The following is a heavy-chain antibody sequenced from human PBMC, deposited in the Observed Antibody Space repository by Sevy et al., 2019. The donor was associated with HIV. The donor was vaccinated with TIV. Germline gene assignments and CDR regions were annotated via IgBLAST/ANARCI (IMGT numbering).Heavy chain of an antibody. CDR1: GFSLSTSGVG. CDR3: AHRRSQLWLRGYYYGMDV. Sequence: SGPTLVNPTQTLTLTCTFSGFSLSTSGVGVGWIRQPPGKALEWLALIYWNDDKRYSPSLKSRLTITKDTSKNQVVLTMTNMGPVDTATYYCAHRRSQLWLRGYYYGMDVWGQGTTVTVSS. J-gene: IGHJ6*02. CDR2: IYWNDDK. V-gene: IGHV2-5*01. D-gene: IGHD5-18*01.